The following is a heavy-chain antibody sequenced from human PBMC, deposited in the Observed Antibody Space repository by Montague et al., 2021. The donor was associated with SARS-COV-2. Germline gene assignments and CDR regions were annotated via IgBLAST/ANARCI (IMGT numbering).Heavy chain of an antibody. D-gene: IGHD3-9*01. CDR3: ARSYYDILTNYYDACDI. V-gene: IGHV2-70*04. CDR2: XXWDDDK. Sequence: PALVKPTQTLTLTCTLSGFSLSTSGMRASWIRQPPGRALEWLARXXWDDDKFYSTSLKTRLTISKDTSKNQVVLTMTNMDPVDTATCYCARSYYDILTNYYDACDIWGQGTMVTVSS. CDR1: GFSLSTSGMR. J-gene: IGHJ3*02.